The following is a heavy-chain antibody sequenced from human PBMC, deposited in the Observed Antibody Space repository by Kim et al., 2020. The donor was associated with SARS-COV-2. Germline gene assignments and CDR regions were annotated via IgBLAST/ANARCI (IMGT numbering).Heavy chain of an antibody. J-gene: IGHJ6*02. D-gene: IGHD6-19*01. V-gene: IGHV3-11*06. Sequence: KCRFTISRDNAKNSLYLQMNSLRAEDTAVYYCASFPKLAVAGTYYYYGMDVWGQGTTVTVSS. CDR3: ASFPKLAVAGTYYYYGMDV.